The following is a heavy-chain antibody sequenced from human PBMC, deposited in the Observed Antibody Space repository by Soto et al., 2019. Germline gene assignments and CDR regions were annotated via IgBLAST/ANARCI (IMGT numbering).Heavy chain of an antibody. CDR3: ARDLPPEES. Sequence: QVQLVQSGAEVKKPGASVKVSCKASGYTFTSYGISSVRQSPGQGLEWMGWITAYTGNTKYAQKLQGRVIMTTDTSTSTAYMQLRSLRSDVTARYYCARDLPPEESWGQGTLVTVSS. CDR1: GYTFTSYG. V-gene: IGHV1-18*01. J-gene: IGHJ5*02. CDR2: ITAYTGNT.